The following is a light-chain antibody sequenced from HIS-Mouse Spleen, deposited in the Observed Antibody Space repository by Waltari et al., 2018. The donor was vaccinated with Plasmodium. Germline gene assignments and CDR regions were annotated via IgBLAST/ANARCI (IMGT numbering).Light chain of an antibody. CDR1: KLGDKY. J-gene: IGLJ2*01. V-gene: IGLV3-1*01. CDR3: SSYAGSNNLV. Sequence: SYELTQPPSVSVSPGQTASITCSGDKLGDKYACGYQQKPGHSPVLVIYQDSKRPSGIPERFSGSNSGNTATLTVSGLQAEDEADYYCSSYAGSNNLVFGGGTKLTVL. CDR2: QDS.